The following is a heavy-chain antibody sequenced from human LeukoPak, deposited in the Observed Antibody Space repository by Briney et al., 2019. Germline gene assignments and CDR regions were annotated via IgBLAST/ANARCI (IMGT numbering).Heavy chain of an antibody. CDR3: ARSISSSGYYPLGY. V-gene: IGHV3-23*01. D-gene: IGHD3-22*01. CDR1: GFTFSSYG. CDR2: ISGSGGST. J-gene: IGHJ4*02. Sequence: GGTLRLSCAASGFTFSSYGMSWVRQAPGKGLEWVSAISGSGGSTYYADSVKGRFTISRDNSKNTLYLQMNSLRAEDTAVYYCARSISSSGYYPLGYWGQGTLVTVSS.